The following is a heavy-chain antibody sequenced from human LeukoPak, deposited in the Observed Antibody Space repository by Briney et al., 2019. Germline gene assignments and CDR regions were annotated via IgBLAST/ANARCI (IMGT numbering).Heavy chain of an antibody. Sequence: SETLSLTCTVSGGSINSYYWSWIRQPPGKGLEWIGYIYYSGSTYYNPSLKSRVTISVDTSKNQFSLKLSSVTAADTAVYYCARGRRGSYRYSWFDPWGQGTLVTVSS. J-gene: IGHJ5*02. CDR2: IYYSGST. D-gene: IGHD3-16*02. CDR1: GGSINSYY. CDR3: ARGRRGSYRYSWFDP. V-gene: IGHV4-59*06.